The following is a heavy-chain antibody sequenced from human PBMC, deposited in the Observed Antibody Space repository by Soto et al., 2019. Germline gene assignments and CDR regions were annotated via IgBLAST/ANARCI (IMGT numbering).Heavy chain of an antibody. Sequence: QVQLVQSGAEVKKPGSSVKVSCKASGGTFSSYAISWVRQAPGQGLEWMGGIIPIFGTANYAQKFQGRVTITADESTRTACMEVSSLRSEDTAVYSWARVLDGFDAFDLWGQGTMVTVSS. J-gene: IGHJ3*01. CDR3: ARVLDGFDAFDL. CDR2: IIPIFGTA. D-gene: IGHD3-10*01. V-gene: IGHV1-69*12. CDR1: GGTFSSYA.